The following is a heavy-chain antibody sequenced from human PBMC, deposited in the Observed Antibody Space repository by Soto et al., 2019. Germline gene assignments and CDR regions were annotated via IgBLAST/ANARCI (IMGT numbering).Heavy chain of an antibody. J-gene: IGHJ4*02. CDR2: IFYSGGT. CDR1: GGSILDSTYY. Sequence: SETLSLTCTVSGGSILDSTYYWAWIRQSPGKGLEWIGTIFYSGGTFYTPSLKSRVTMSVDTSNNQFSLKLSSVTAADTAVYYCARGIQLWPITYYFDYWGQGTLVTVSS. V-gene: IGHV4-39*07. CDR3: ARGIQLWPITYYFDY. D-gene: IGHD5-18*01.